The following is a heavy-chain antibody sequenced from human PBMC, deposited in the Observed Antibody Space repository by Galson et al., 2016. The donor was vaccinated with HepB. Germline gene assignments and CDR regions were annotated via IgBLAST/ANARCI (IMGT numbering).Heavy chain of an antibody. CDR3: AKTPDMIAFGGVVVDVFDI. Sequence: SLRLSCAASGFTFSRNAMSWVRRAPGKGLEWVSSVSGNGGSTYYADSVKGRFTISRDNSKNTLYLQMNSLRAEDTAVYYCAKTPDMIAFGGVVVDVFDIWGQGTMVTVSS. V-gene: IGHV3-23*01. CDR1: GFTFSRNA. D-gene: IGHD3-16*02. J-gene: IGHJ3*02. CDR2: VSGNGGST.